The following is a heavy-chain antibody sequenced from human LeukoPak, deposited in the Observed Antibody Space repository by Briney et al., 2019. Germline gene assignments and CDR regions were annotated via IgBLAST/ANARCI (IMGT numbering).Heavy chain of an antibody. D-gene: IGHD6-13*01. CDR2: VSYDGSNE. J-gene: IGHJ4*02. CDR1: RFTFNNYA. Sequence: GGSLRLSCSASRFTFNNYAMHWVRQAPGKGLEWLSIVSYDGSNEYYADSVKGRFTISRDNSKNTVYLQMSSLRVDDTAVYYCARDGGAAPGTLIDHWGQGTLVTVSS. V-gene: IGHV3-30*04. CDR3: ARDGGAAPGTLIDH.